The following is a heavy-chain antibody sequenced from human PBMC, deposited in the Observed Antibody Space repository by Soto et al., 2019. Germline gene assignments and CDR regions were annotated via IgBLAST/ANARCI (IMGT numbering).Heavy chain of an antibody. D-gene: IGHD4-4*01. CDR1: GYIFTSYA. CDR2: INAGNGDT. J-gene: IGHJ4*02. Sequence: QVQVVQSXXEVKKPGASVKVSCKTSGYIFTSYAMHWVRQAPGQRLEWMGWINAGNGDTKYSQKFQGRVTITRDTSANTAFMELSSLRSEDTAIYYCARELQGLYYFDFWGQGTLVTVSS. V-gene: IGHV1-3*01. CDR3: ARELQGLYYFDF.